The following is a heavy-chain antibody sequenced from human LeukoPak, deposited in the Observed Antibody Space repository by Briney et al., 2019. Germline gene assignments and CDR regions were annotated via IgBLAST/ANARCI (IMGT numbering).Heavy chain of an antibody. CDR2: ISTSSSYI. CDR3: AKLLRDVTIYDF. V-gene: IGHV3-21*01. CDR1: GFTFNTYS. Sequence: PGGSLRLSCAASGFTFNTYSMNWVRQAPGKGLEWVSSISTSSSYIYYADSVKGRFTISRDNAKNSLYLQMNSLRAEDTASYYCAKLLRDVTIYDFWGQGALVTVSS. J-gene: IGHJ4*01. D-gene: IGHD4-23*01.